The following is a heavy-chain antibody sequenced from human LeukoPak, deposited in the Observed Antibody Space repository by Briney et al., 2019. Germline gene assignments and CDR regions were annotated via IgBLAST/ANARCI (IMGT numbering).Heavy chain of an antibody. CDR1: GYSISSGYY. V-gene: IGHV4-38-2*01. D-gene: IGHD6-13*01. J-gene: IGHJ6*02. CDR2: IYHSGST. Sequence: KPSETLSLTCAVSGYSISSGYYWGWIRQPPGKGLEWIGSIYHSGSTYYNPSLKSRVTISVDTSKNQFSLKLSSVTAADTAVYYCARGTLYSSSWTGDYYYGMDVWGQGTTVTVSS. CDR3: ARGTLYSSSWTGDYYYGMDV.